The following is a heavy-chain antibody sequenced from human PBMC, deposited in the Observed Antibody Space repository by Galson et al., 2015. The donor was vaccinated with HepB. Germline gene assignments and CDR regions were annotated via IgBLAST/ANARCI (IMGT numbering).Heavy chain of an antibody. J-gene: IGHJ3*02. D-gene: IGHD5-18*01. CDR1: GFTFSSYS. V-gene: IGHV3-48*02. Sequence: SLRLSCAASGFTFSSYSMNWVRQAPGKGLEWVSYISSSSSTIYYADSVKGRFTISRDNAKNSLYLQMNSLRDEDTAVYYCARDDGYGHQVDAFDIWGQGTMVTVSS. CDR3: ARDDGYGHQVDAFDI. CDR2: ISSSSSTI.